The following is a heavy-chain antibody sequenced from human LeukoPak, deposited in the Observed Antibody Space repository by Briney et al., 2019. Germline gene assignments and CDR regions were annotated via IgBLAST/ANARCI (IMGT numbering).Heavy chain of an antibody. CDR3: ARETGKRITIFGVVTNAFDI. CDR2: IYYSGST. V-gene: IGHV4-59*12. D-gene: IGHD3-3*01. CDR1: GGSITNYY. Sequence: SETLSLTCTVSGGSITNYYWSWIRQPPGKGLEWIGYIYYSGSTNYNPSLKSRVTISVDTSKNQFSLKLSSVTAADTAVYYCARETGKRITIFGVVTNAFDIWGQGTMVTVSS. J-gene: IGHJ3*02.